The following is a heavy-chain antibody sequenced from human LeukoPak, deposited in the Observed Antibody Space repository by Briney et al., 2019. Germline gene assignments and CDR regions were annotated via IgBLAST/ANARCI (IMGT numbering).Heavy chain of an antibody. Sequence: GRSLRLSCAASGFTFSSYAMSWVRQAPGKGLEWISAISGSGGSTYYADSVKGRFTISRDDSKNTLYLQMNSLRAEDTAVYYCARNVVVTATYFDYWGQGTLVTVSS. D-gene: IGHD2-21*02. J-gene: IGHJ4*02. CDR1: GFTFSSYA. CDR2: ISGSGGST. V-gene: IGHV3-23*01. CDR3: ARNVVVTATYFDY.